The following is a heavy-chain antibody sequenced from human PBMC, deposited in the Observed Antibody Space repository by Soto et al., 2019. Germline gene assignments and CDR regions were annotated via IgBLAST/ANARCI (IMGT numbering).Heavy chain of an antibody. CDR1: GASMSGSYYY. CDR3: ATSQRGYNWNYFDH. V-gene: IGHV4-39*01. J-gene: IGHJ4*02. D-gene: IGHD1-20*01. CDR2: VFYTGFT. Sequence: SETLSLTCAVSGASMSGSYYYWAWLRQSPGKGPEWIGSVFYTGFTSYNPSLESRVSVSVDTSKSQFSLKLSAVTAADTAVYYCATSQRGYNWNYFDHWGQGALVTV.